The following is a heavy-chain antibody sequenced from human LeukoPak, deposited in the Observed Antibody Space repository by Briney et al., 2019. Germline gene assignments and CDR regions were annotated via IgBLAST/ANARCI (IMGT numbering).Heavy chain of an antibody. Sequence: GGSLRLSCAASGFTFSSHGMNWVRQAPGKGLEWVSGISGSGVITYYADSVKGRFTISRDNSKDTLDLQMNSLRAEDTAVYYCAKDDAWVRYQDWGQGTLVTVSS. CDR3: AKDDAWVRYQD. J-gene: IGHJ4*02. V-gene: IGHV3-23*01. CDR2: ISGSGVIT. CDR1: GFTFSSHG. D-gene: IGHD5-12*01.